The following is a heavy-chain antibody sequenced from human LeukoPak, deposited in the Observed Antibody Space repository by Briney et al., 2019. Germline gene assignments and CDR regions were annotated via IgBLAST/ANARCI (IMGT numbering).Heavy chain of an antibody. Sequence: GGSLRLSCAASGFTFSSHGMNWVRQAPGKGLEWVSGISGSGVITYYADSVKGRFTISRDNSKDTLDLQMNSLRAEDTAVYYCAKDDAWVRYQDWGQGTLVTVSS. CDR3: AKDDAWVRYQD. J-gene: IGHJ4*02. V-gene: IGHV3-23*01. CDR2: ISGSGVIT. CDR1: GFTFSSHG. D-gene: IGHD5-12*01.